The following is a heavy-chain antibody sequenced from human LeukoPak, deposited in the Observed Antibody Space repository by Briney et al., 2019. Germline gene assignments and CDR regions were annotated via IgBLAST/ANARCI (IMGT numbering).Heavy chain of an antibody. CDR3: ARGDYYDSSGSVLDY. CDR1: GYSFTTYW. D-gene: IGHD3-22*01. CDR2: IYPGDSDT. V-gene: IGHV5-51*07. Sequence: GESLKISCKGSGYSFTTYWIGWVHQMPGKGLEWMGIIYPGDSDTRYSPSFQGQVTISADKSISTAYLQWSSLRASDTAMYYCARGDYYDSSGSVLDYWGQGTLVTVSS. J-gene: IGHJ4*02.